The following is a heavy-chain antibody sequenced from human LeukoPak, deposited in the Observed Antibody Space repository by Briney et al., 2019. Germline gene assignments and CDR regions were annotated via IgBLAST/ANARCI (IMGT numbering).Heavy chain of an antibody. D-gene: IGHD6-13*01. CDR1: GGSISSAGYS. CDR3: ARGLMMAVAGRGEFHY. Sequence: SQTLSLTCAVSGGSISSAGYSWNWIRQPPGKGLEWIGYIFDDGTTDYNPSLKSRVTMSVDRSKNQFSLKLSSVTAADTAVYYCARGLMMAVAGRGEFHYWGQGTLVTVSS. CDR2: IFDDGTT. J-gene: IGHJ4*02. V-gene: IGHV4-30-2*01.